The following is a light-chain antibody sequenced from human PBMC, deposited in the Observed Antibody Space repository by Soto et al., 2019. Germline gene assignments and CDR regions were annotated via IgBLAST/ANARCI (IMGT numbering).Light chain of an antibody. CDR2: GAS. V-gene: IGKV3D-15*01. CDR1: QSVSSN. J-gene: IGKJ1*01. Sequence: ITMTLSPAILSASPWESAILSCMASQSVSSNLAWYQQKPGQAPRLLIYGASTRATGIPARFSGSGSGTEFTLTISSLQSEDFAVYYCQQYNKSWTLGQGTNVDI. CDR3: QQYNKSWT.